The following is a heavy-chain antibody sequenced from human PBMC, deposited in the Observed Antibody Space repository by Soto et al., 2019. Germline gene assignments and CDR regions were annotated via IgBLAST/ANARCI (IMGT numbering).Heavy chain of an antibody. D-gene: IGHD6-13*01. CDR3: AHEACSSSYYGMDV. CDR2: IYYSGST. V-gene: IGHV4-30-4*01. CDR1: GGSISSGDYY. Sequence: PSETLSLTCTVSGGSISSGDYYWSWIRQPPGKGLEWIGYIYYSGSTYYNPSLKSRVTISVDTSKNQFSLKLSSVTAADTAVYYCAHEACSSSYYGMDVWGQGTTVTVSS. J-gene: IGHJ6*02.